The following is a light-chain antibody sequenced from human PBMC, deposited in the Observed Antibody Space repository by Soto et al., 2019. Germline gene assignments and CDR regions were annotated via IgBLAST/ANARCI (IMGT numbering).Light chain of an antibody. CDR1: QSISSY. CDR2: DAS. J-gene: IGKJ1*01. CDR3: QQSYSSPPR. Sequence: IHTTHSPSSLSAPVRDRVTITCRASQSISSYLNWYQQKPGKAPKLLIYDASSLESGVPSRFSGSGSGTEFTLTISSLQPEDFATYYCQQSYSSPPRFGQGTKVDIK. V-gene: IGKV1-39*01.